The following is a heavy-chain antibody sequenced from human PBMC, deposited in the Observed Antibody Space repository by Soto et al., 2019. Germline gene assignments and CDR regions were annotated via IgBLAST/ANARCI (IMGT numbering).Heavy chain of an antibody. V-gene: IGHV4-59*01. J-gene: IGHJ4*02. CDR2: IYYTGYT. D-gene: IGHD3-10*01. Sequence: TSGTLSLTFTVSGGSISSYYWSWIRQPPGKGLEWIGYIYYTGYTNYNPSLKSRVTISVDTSKNQFSLNVSSVTAADTAVYYCARVKWFGESGFDYWGQGTLVTVSS. CDR3: ARVKWFGESGFDY. CDR1: GGSISSYY.